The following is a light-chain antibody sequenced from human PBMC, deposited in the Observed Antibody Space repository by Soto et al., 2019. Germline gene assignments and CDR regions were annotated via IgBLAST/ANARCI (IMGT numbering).Light chain of an antibody. V-gene: IGLV3-1*01. CDR2: QDN. CDR3: QAWVSSTVV. Sequence: SYELTQPPSVSVSPGQPASITCSGDKLGDKYAYWYQQKPGQSPVLVIFQDNKRPSGIPERFSGSNSGNTATLTISGTQGMDEADYYCQAWVSSTVVFGGGTKLTVL. CDR1: KLGDKY. J-gene: IGLJ2*01.